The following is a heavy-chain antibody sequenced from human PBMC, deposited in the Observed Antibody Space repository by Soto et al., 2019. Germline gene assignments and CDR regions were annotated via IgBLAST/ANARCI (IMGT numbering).Heavy chain of an antibody. V-gene: IGHV4-59*08. CDR2: IYYSGST. D-gene: IGHD3-22*01. CDR3: ARYYYDSSGYYYGYYYYGMDV. CDR1: GGSISSYY. Sequence: ASETLSLTCTVSGGSISSYYWSWIRQPPGKGLEWIGYIYYSGSTNYNPSLKSRVTISVDTSKNQFSLKLSSVTAADTAVYYCARYYYDSSGYYYGYYYYGMDVWGQGTTVTVSS. J-gene: IGHJ6*02.